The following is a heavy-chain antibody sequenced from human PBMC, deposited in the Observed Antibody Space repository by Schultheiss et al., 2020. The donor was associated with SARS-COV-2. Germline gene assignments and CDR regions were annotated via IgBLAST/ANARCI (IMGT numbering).Heavy chain of an antibody. J-gene: IGHJ6*02. Sequence: ASVKVSCKASGYTFTVYYMHWVRQAPGQGLEWMGWISAYNGNTNYAQKLQGRVTMTTDTSTSTVYMELSSLRSEDTAVYYCARQRSSSSSYGMDVWGQGTAVTVSS. CDR2: ISAYNGNT. CDR1: GYTFTVYY. CDR3: ARQRSSSSSYGMDV. V-gene: IGHV1-18*04. D-gene: IGHD6-13*01.